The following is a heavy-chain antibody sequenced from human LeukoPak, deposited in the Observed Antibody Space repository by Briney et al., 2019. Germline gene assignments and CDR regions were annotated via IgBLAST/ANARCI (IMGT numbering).Heavy chain of an antibody. V-gene: IGHV4-34*01. CDR1: GGSFSGYY. J-gene: IGHJ3*02. D-gene: IGHD3-22*01. CDR3: AKMYYYDSSGTGGAFDI. CDR2: INHSGST. Sequence: PSETLSLTCAVYGGSFSGYYWSWIRQPPGKGLEWIGEINHSGSTNYNPSLKSRVTISVDTSKNQFSLKLSSVTAADTAVYYCAKMYYYDSSGTGGAFDIWGQGTMVTVSS.